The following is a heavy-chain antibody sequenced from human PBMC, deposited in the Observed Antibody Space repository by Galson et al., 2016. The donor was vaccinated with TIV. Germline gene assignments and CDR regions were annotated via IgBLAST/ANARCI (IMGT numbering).Heavy chain of an antibody. J-gene: IGHJ3*01. CDR1: GFTFDDFV. Sequence: SLRLSCAASGFTFDDFVMHWVRQAPGKGLEWVSGMTWNGNEIGYADSVGGRFTISRDSATNSLYLQMNSLRPEDTALYFCSRGILGVHTVAFDVWGQGTMVTVS. D-gene: IGHD1-26*01. V-gene: IGHV3-9*01. CDR2: MTWNGNEI. CDR3: SRGILGVHTVAFDV.